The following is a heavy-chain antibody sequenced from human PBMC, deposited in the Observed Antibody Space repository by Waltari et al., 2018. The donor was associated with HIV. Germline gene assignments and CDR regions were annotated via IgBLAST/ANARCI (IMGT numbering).Heavy chain of an antibody. V-gene: IGHV1-18*01. CDR1: GYTFTSYG. CDR3: ARSVRGLAATINFPNLDY. J-gene: IGHJ4*02. CDR2: ISANNGNT. D-gene: IGHD5-12*01. Sequence: QVQLVQSGAEVKKPGASVKVSCKASGYTFTSYGISWVRQAPGQGLEWMGWISANNGNTNYAQKLQGRGTMTTDTSTSTAYMELRSLRSDDTAVYYCARSVRGLAATINFPNLDYWGQGTLVTVSS.